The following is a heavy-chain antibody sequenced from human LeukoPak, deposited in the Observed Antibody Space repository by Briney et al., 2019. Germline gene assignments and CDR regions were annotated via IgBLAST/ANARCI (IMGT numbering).Heavy chain of an antibody. CDR2: IFSNDEK. CDR1: GFSLSNARMG. D-gene: IGHD2-2*02. J-gene: IGHJ4*02. CDR3: ARMPFPYCSSTSCYMGYFDY. Sequence: SGPTLVNPTETLTLTCTVSGFSLSNARMGVSWIRQPPGKALEWLAHIFSNDEKSYSTSLKSRLTNSKATSKRQVVLTMTNMDPVDTATYYCARMPFPYCSSTSCYMGYFDYWGQGTLVTVSS. V-gene: IGHV2-26*01.